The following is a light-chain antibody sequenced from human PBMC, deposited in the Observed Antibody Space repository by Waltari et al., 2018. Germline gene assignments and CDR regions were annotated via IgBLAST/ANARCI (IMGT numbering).Light chain of an antibody. J-gene: IGKJ5*01. CDR1: QGISSA. Sequence: AIHLTQSPSSLSASVGDRITSTCRASQGISSALAWYQHRPGESPKVLIYDASSLQSGVPSGFSGSASGTDFTLTITSLQPEDFATYYCQQLHSYPITFGQGTRLEIK. CDR3: QQLHSYPIT. CDR2: DAS. V-gene: IGKV1-13*02.